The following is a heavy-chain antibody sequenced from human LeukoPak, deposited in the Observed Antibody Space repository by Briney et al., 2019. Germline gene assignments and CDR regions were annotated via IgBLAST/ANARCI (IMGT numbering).Heavy chain of an antibody. V-gene: IGHV1-18*01. CDR2: ISAYNGNT. CDR3: ATYCGGDCPLNWFDP. CDR1: GGTFSSYA. J-gene: IGHJ5*02. D-gene: IGHD2-21*01. Sequence: ASVKVSCKASGGTFSSYAISWVRQAPGQGLEWMGWISAYNGNTNYAQKLQGRVTMTTDTSTSTAYMELRSLRSDDTAVYYCATYCGGDCPLNWFDPWGQGTLVTVSS.